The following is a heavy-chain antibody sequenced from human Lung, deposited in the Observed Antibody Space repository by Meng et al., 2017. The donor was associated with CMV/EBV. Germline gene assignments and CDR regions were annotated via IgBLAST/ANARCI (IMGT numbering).Heavy chain of an antibody. CDR3: AKIGYCSTASCNTWGYFDY. CDR2: ISGIGGSI. D-gene: IGHD2-2*02. Sequence: GESLKISCAASGFIFSNYAMTWVRQAPGKGLEWVSGISGIGGSIYYAESVKGRFAISRDNSRNTLYLQMNNLRAEDTAKYYCAKIGYCSTASCNTWGYFDYWGQGTLVTVSS. CDR1: GFIFSNYA. J-gene: IGHJ4*02. V-gene: IGHV3-23*01.